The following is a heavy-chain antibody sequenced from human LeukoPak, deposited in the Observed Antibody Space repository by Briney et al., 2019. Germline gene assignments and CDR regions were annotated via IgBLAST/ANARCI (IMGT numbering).Heavy chain of an antibody. CDR3: ARDAGSRRHNWFDP. CDR1: GGSISSYY. J-gene: IGHJ5*02. Sequence: SETLFLTCTVSGGSISSYYWSWIRQPPGKGLEWIGYIYYSGSTNYNPSLKSRVTISVDTSKNQFSLKLSSVTAADTAVYYCARDAGSRRHNWFDPWGQGTLVTVSS. V-gene: IGHV4-59*01. CDR2: IYYSGST. D-gene: IGHD6-13*01.